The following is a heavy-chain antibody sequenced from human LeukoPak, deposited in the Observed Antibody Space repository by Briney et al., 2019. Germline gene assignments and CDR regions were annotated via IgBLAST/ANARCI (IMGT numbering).Heavy chain of an antibody. Sequence: GGSLRLSCAASGFTFNSYSMNWVRQAPGKGLEWVSSISSSSSSIYYADSAKGRFTISRDNAKNSLYLQMNSLRAEDTAVYYCARASGDIVETATMGSYWGQGTLVTVSS. V-gene: IGHV3-21*01. D-gene: IGHD5-18*01. CDR1: GFTFNSYS. CDR2: ISSSSSSI. CDR3: ARASGDIVETATMGSY. J-gene: IGHJ4*02.